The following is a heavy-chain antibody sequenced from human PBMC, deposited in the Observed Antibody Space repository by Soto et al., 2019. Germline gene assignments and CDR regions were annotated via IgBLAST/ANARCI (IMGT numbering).Heavy chain of an antibody. Sequence: GGSLRLSCAASGFTFDDYCMSWVRQAPGKGLEWVSGINWNGGSTGYADSVKGRFTISRDNAKNSLYLQMNSLRAEDTALYYCARAAGYGSGSYHHFDYWGQGTLVTVSS. J-gene: IGHJ4*02. CDR3: ARAAGYGSGSYHHFDY. CDR1: GFTFDDYC. CDR2: INWNGGST. V-gene: IGHV3-20*04. D-gene: IGHD3-10*01.